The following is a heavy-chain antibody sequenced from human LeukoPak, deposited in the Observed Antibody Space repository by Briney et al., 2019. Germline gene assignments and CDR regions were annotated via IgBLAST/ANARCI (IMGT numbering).Heavy chain of an antibody. V-gene: IGHV4-31*03. CDR1: GGSISSGGYY. D-gene: IGHD2-15*01. J-gene: IGHJ5*02. CDR3: ARRGRLENWFDP. CDR2: IYYSGST. Sequence: PPQTLSLTCTVSGGSISSGGYYWSWIRQHPGQGLEWIGYIYYSGSTYYNPSLKSRVTISVDTSKNQFSLKLSSVTAADTAVYYCARRGRLENWFDPWGQGTLVTVSS.